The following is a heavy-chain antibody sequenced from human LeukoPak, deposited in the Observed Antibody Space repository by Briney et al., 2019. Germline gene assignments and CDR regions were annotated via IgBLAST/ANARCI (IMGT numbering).Heavy chain of an antibody. CDR3: VRDTGSGWDFDY. Sequence: PGGSLRLSCAASGFTFNAYAIHWARQAPGKGLEWVSLVKGDGVTTDYANSVKGRFTVSRDNSKNSLYLQMSNLRTEDTALYYCVRDTGSGWDFDYWGQGTLVTVSS. D-gene: IGHD6-19*01. CDR2: VKGDGVTT. V-gene: IGHV3-43*02. J-gene: IGHJ4*02. CDR1: GFTFNAYA.